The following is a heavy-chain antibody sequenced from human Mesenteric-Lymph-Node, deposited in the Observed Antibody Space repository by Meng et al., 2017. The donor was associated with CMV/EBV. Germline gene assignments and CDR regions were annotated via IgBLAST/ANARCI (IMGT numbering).Heavy chain of an antibody. Sequence: ASVKVSYKASGYTFTDYYIHWARQAPGQGLEWMGWMNPNAGGTKFAQEFQGRVTMTRDMSISTAYMALSGLTSDDTAVYYCAKEYCTNGVCYTAEDYFDYWGQGTLVTVSS. J-gene: IGHJ4*02. CDR2: MNPNAGGT. CDR3: AKEYCTNGVCYTAEDYFDY. D-gene: IGHD2-8*01. CDR1: GYTFTDYY. V-gene: IGHV1-2*02.